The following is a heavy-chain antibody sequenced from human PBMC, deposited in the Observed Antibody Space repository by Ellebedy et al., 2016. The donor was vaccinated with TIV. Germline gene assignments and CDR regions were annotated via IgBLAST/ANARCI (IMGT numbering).Heavy chain of an antibody. V-gene: IGHV3-74*01. CDR3: ARETKADYDDF. Sequence: GESLKISCAASGFTFSNYWIHWVRQAPGKGLVWLSRINRDGSSANYADSVKGRFTISRDTFKNTLYLEMTSLRVDDTAVYYCARETKADYDDFWGLGTLVTVSS. J-gene: IGHJ4*02. D-gene: IGHD4-17*01. CDR1: GFTFSNYW. CDR2: INRDGSSA.